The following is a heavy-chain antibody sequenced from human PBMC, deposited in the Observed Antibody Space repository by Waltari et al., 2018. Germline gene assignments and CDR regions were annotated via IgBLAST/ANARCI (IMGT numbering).Heavy chain of an antibody. V-gene: IGHV4-59*01. CDR1: GGSISSYY. CDR2: IYYRGST. J-gene: IGHJ4*02. Sequence: QVQLQESGPGLVKPSETLSLTCTVSGGSISSYYWSWIRQPPGKGLEWIGYIYYRGSTNYNPSLKSRVTISVDTSKNQFSLKLSSVTAADTAVYYCARSPPETKGLLWFGELLYYFDYWGQGTLVTVSS. CDR3: ARSPPETKGLLWFGELLYYFDY. D-gene: IGHD3-10*01.